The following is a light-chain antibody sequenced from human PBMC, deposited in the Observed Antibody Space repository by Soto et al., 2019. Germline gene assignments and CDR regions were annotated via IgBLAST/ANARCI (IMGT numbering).Light chain of an antibody. V-gene: IGKV3D-15*01. CDR2: GAS. J-gene: IGKJ4*01. Sequence: EIVMTQSPATLSVSPGERATLSCRASQSVSSNLAWYQQKPGQAPRLLFYGASTRATGIPARFSGSGSGTDFTLTISSLQSEDFAVYYCHQDDDWPLTFGGGTKVDIK. CDR3: HQDDDWPLT. CDR1: QSVSSN.